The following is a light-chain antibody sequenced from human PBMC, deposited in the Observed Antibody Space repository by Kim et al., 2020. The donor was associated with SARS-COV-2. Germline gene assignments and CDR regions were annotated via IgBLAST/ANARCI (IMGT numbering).Light chain of an antibody. CDR3: GTWDSSLSAWV. CDR1: SSNIGNNY. CDR2: DNN. Sequence: QSVLTQPPSVSTDPGQKVTISCSGSSSNIGNNYVSWYQQLPGTAPKLLIYDNNKRPSGIPDRFSGSKSGTSATLGITGLQTGDEADYYCGTWDSSLSAWVFGGGTQLTVL. V-gene: IGLV1-51*01. J-gene: IGLJ3*02.